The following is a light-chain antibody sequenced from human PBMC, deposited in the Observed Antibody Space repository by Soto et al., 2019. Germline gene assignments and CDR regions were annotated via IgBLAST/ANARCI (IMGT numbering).Light chain of an antibody. CDR2: KTS. CDR3: XQYDSYWT. J-gene: IGKJ1*01. CDR1: QTISSW. V-gene: IGKV1-5*03. Sequence: DIQMTQSPSTLSASLGDSVTIACRASQTISSWVAWYQQKPGKAPRLLIYKTSSLESGVQSRFSGSGSGTEFTLTIRGLQPDDFATYYCXQYDSYWTFGQGTKVDIK.